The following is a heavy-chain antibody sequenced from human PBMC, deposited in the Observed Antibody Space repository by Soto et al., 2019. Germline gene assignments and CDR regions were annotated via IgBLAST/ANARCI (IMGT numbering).Heavy chain of an antibody. CDR1: GAPITRGVYS. CDR2: IYYSGST. CDR3: AREPSI. V-gene: IGHV4-31*03. J-gene: IGHJ4*02. Sequence: HLKGPAPGWVRPSRTLSLPCIFLGAPITRGVYSWNWFRQHQGKGLEWIGYIYYSGSTYYNPSLKSRVTISVDTSKNQFSLKLSSVTAADTAMYYCAREPSIWGQGTLVTVSS.